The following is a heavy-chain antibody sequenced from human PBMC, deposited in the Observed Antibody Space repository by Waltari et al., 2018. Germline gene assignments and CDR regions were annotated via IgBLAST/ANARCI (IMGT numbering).Heavy chain of an antibody. CDR1: GFPFSGYG. CDR2: ITFDGTNK. D-gene: IGHD4-17*01. V-gene: IGHV3-30*02. CDR3: ASIFAGTAVTTIQPIDI. J-gene: IGHJ3*02. Sequence: QVQLVESGGCVVQPGGSLRLSCAASGFPFSGYGLPWVRQAPGKGLELVAFITFDGTNKYYADSVKGRFTISRDNPKNTMFLQMNSLRPDDTAIYYCASIFAGTAVTTIQPIDIWGQGTMVTVSS.